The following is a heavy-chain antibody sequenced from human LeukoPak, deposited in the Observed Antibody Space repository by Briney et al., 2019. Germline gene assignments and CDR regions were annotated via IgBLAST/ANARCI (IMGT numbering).Heavy chain of an antibody. D-gene: IGHD5-24*01. V-gene: IGHV1-69*04. CDR2: IIPILGIA. Sequence: ASVKVSCKASGGTFSSYAISWVGQAPGQGLEWMGRIIPILGIANYAQKFQGRVTITADKSTSTAYMELSSLRSEDTAVYYCARAARVEMATILDYWGQGTLVTVSS. CDR1: GGTFSSYA. J-gene: IGHJ4*02. CDR3: ARAARVEMATILDY.